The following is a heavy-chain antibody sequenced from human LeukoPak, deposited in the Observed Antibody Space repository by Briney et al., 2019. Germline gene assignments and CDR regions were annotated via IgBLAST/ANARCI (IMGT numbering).Heavy chain of an antibody. CDR2: MNPNTGNT. D-gene: IGHD4-11*01. CDR3: LRNYRVALDCYCIDV. J-gene: IGHJ6*03. CDR1: GYTFTSYA. Sequence: ASVKVSCKASGYTFTSYAINWVRQATGQGLEWMGWMNPNTGNTGYAQKFQGKVTMTRNTSISKAYMDLRSLRSEDKDRDYCLRNYRVALDCYCIDVWGKGTTVTISS. V-gene: IGHV1-8*02.